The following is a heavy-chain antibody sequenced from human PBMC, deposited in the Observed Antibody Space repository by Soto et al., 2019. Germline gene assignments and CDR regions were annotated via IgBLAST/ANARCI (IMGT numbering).Heavy chain of an antibody. CDR1: GYTFTSYG. V-gene: IGHV1-18*01. CDR3: ARGHRYNWNYVSDDAFDI. J-gene: IGHJ3*02. CDR2: ISAYNGNT. D-gene: IGHD1-7*01. Sequence: PGASVKFSCKASGYTFTSYGISWVRQAPGQGLEWMGWISAYNGNTNYAQKLQGRVTMTTDTSTSTAYMELRSLRSDDTAVYYCARGHRYNWNYVSDDAFDIWGQGTMVTVSS.